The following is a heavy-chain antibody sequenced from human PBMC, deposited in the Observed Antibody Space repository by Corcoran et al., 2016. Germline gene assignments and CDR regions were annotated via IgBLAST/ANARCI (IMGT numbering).Heavy chain of an antibody. D-gene: IGHD2-2*01. Sequence: QVQLVQSGAEVKKPGSSVKVSCKASGGTFSSYAISWVRQAPGQGLEWMGGIIPIFGTANYAQKFQGRVTITADESTSTAYMELSSLRSEDTAVYYCASGPKKVPAYGMDVWGQGTTVTVSS. V-gene: IGHV1-69*01. J-gene: IGHJ6*02. CDR3: ASGPKKVPAYGMDV. CDR1: GGTFSSYA. CDR2: IIPIFGTA.